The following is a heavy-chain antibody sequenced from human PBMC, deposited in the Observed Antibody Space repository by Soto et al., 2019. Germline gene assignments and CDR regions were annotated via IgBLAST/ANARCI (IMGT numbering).Heavy chain of an antibody. V-gene: IGHV3-74*01. J-gene: IGHJ3*02. CDR3: ARDHDIAQPRDAFDT. CDR1: GFTFSSYW. CDR2: INSDGSST. D-gene: IGHD3-9*01. Sequence: GGSLRLSCAASGFTFSSYWMHWVRQAPGKGLVWVSRINSDGSSTSYADSVKGRFTISRDNAKNTLYLQMNSLRAEDTAVYYCARDHDIAQPRDAFDTWGQGTMVTVSS.